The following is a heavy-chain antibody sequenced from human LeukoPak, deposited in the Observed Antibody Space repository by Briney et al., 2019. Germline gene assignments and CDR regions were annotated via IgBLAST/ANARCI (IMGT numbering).Heavy chain of an antibody. Sequence: SETLSLTCTVSGGSINSYYWSWIRQPPGKGLEWIAYICYSGSTNYNPSLKSRVTISVDTSKNQFSLKLSSVTAADTAVYFCAKNNYVTHFYGLDVWGQGTTVTVSS. CDR1: GGSINSYY. CDR3: AKNNYVTHFYGLDV. V-gene: IGHV4-59*01. J-gene: IGHJ6*02. CDR2: ICYSGST. D-gene: IGHD4-11*01.